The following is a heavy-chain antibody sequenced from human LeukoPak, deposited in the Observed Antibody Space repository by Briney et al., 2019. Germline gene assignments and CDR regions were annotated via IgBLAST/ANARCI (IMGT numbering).Heavy chain of an antibody. V-gene: IGHV3-23*01. D-gene: IGHD4-23*01. CDR2: ISSSADST. CDR1: GFTFSSYA. J-gene: IGHJ4*02. Sequence: GGSLGLSCEASGFTFSSYAMSWVRQAPGKGLAWDSVISSSADSTYYADSVKGRFTISRDNSKNTLFLQMNSLRAEDTAVYYCAIPLEKYTYGGNFDYWGQGILVTVSS. CDR3: AIPLEKYTYGGNFDY.